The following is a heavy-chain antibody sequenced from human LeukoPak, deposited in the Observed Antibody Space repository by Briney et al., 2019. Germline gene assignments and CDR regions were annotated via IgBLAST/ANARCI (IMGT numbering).Heavy chain of an antibody. D-gene: IGHD6-13*01. CDR3: ATIGHSSTWFFDY. Sequence: GGSLRLSCAASGFTFSSYSMNWVRQAPGKGLEWVSSISSSSSYIYYADSVKGRFTISRDNAKNSLYLQMNSLRAEDTAVYYCATIGHSSTWFFDYWGQGTLVTVSS. J-gene: IGHJ4*02. CDR1: GFTFSSYS. CDR2: ISSSSSYI. V-gene: IGHV3-21*01.